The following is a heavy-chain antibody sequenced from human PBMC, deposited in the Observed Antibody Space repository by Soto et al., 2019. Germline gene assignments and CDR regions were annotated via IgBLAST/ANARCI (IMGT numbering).Heavy chain of an antibody. J-gene: IGHJ4*02. V-gene: IGHV3-23*01. CDR3: AKDVHLVVVRYFDY. CDR2: VSGRGDST. D-gene: IGHD2-21*01. CDR1: GFTFKSYA. Sequence: GGSLRISCAASGFTFKSYAMSWVRQAPGKGLGWVSVVSGRGDSTYYADSVRGRFTISRDNSKNTVYLQMNSLRAEDTAVYYCAKDVHLVVVRYFDYWGQGT.